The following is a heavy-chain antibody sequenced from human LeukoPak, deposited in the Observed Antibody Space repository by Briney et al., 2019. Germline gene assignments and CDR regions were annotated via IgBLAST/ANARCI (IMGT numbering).Heavy chain of an antibody. CDR3: ARHRITIFAVPKCFDP. CDR2: IYYSGST. V-gene: IGHV4-39*01. Sequence: PSETLSLTCTVSGGSISSSSYYWGWIRQPPGKGLEWIGSIYYSGSTYYNPSLKSRVTISVDTSKNQFSLKLSSVTAADTAVYYCARHRITIFAVPKCFDPWGQGTLVTVSS. D-gene: IGHD3-3*01. CDR1: GGSISSSSYY. J-gene: IGHJ5*02.